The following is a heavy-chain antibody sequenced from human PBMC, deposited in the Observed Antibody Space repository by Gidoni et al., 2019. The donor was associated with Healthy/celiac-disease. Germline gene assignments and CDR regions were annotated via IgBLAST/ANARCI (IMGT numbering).Heavy chain of an antibody. CDR1: GFTFSSYG. CDR2: ISYDGSNK. CDR3: AKDRCSSTSCQGYYFDY. V-gene: IGHV3-30*18. J-gene: IGHJ4*02. Sequence: QVQLVESGGGVVQPGRSLRLSCAASGFTFSSYGMHWVRQAPGKGLEWVAVISYDGSNKYDADSVKGRFTISRDNSKNTLYLQMNSLRAEDTAVYYCAKDRCSSTSCQGYYFDYWGQGTLVTVSS. D-gene: IGHD2-2*01.